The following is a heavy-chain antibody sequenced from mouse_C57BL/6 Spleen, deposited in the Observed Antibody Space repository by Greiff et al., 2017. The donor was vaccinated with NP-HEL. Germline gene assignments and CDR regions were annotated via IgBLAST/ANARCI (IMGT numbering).Heavy chain of an antibody. CDR2: ISYSGST. V-gene: IGHV3-1*01. D-gene: IGHD2-3*01. J-gene: IGHJ1*03. CDR3: ARGYDGYYEYFDV. CDR1: GYSITSGYD. Sequence: DVKLQESGPGMVKPSQSLSLTCTVTGYSITSGYDWHWIRHFPGNKLEWMGYISYSGSTNYNPSLKSRISITHDTSKNHFFLKLNSVTTEDTATYDCARGYDGYYEYFDVWGTGTTVTVSS.